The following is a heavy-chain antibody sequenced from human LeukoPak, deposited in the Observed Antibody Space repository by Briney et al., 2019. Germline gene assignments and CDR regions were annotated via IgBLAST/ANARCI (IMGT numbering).Heavy chain of an antibody. J-gene: IGHJ4*02. D-gene: IGHD2-15*01. CDR3: ARVMTLAATESFDS. CDR2: IKTDGSIT. Sequence: PGGSLRLSCAASGFSFSVYWMHWVRQAPGKGPVWVSRIKTDGSITDYADSVKGRFTISRDNAKNTLYLQMNSLRAEDTAVYYCARVMTLAATESFDSWGQGTLVTVSS. CDR1: GFSFSVYW. V-gene: IGHV3-74*01.